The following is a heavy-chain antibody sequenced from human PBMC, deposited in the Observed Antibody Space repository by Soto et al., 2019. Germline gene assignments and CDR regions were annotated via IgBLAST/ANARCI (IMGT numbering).Heavy chain of an antibody. D-gene: IGHD5-12*01. CDR2: IYYSGST. V-gene: IGHV4-39*01. J-gene: IGHJ4*02. CDR3: ARRYSGYAYIDY. Sequence: SETLSLTCTVSGGSISSGGYYWSWIRQPPGKGLEWIGSIYYSGSTYYNPSLKSRVTISVDTSKNQFSLKLSSVTAADTAVYYCARRYSGYAYIDYWGQGTLVTVSS. CDR1: GGSISSGGYY.